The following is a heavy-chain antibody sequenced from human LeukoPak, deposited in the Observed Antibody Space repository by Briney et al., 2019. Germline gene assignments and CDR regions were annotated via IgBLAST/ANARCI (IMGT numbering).Heavy chain of an antibody. CDR2: ISYDGTEK. J-gene: IGHJ4*02. Sequence: GGSLRLSCATSGFTLSDYAMHWVRQAPGKGLEWVAVISYDGTEKHYGDSVKGRFTISRDNSKNTLYLQMNSLRAEDTALYYCGRDGHGVPLDYWGQGTLVTVSS. CDR3: GRDGHGVPLDY. V-gene: IGHV3-30-3*01. D-gene: IGHD4-17*01. CDR1: GFTLSDYA.